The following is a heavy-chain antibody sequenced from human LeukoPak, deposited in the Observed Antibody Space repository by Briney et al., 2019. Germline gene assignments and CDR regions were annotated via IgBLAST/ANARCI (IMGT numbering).Heavy chain of an antibody. CDR1: GGSFSGYY. Sequence: PSETLSLTCAVYGGSFSGYYWSWIRQPPGKGLEWIGEINHSGSTNYNPSLKSRVTISVDTSKNQFSLKLSSVTAADTAVYYCARDPEIRHYYDFWSGYPPAFDYWGQGTLVTVSS. CDR3: ARDPEIRHYYDFWSGYPPAFDY. CDR2: INHSGST. J-gene: IGHJ4*02. D-gene: IGHD3-3*01. V-gene: IGHV4-34*01.